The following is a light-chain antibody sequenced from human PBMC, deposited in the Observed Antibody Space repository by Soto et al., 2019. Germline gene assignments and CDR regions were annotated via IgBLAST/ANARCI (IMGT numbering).Light chain of an antibody. CDR3: QQYGRSPALFA. CDR2: GAS. Sequence: EIVLTQSPGTLSLSPGETVTLSCRASQIVSSSYLAWYQQKPGKAPRLLISGASVRATGIPDRFSGSGSGTDFTLTIGRLEPEDSAVYYCQQYGRSPALFAVGPGTKSGFQT. CDR1: QIVSSSY. J-gene: IGKJ3*01. V-gene: IGKV3-20*01.